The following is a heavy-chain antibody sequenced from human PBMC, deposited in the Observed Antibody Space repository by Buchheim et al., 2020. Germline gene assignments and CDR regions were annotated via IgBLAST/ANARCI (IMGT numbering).Heavy chain of an antibody. Sequence: EVQLVESGGGLVQPGGSLRLSCAASGFTFSSYCMHWVRQAPGKGLVWVSRINSYGSSTSYADSVKGRFTISRDNAKNTLYLQMNSLRAEDTAVYYCARDSGYCSSTSCYDVDAPDYWGQGTL. D-gene: IGHD2-2*03. J-gene: IGHJ4*02. CDR1: GFTFSSYC. CDR3: ARDSGYCSSTSCYDVDAPDY. CDR2: INSYGSST. V-gene: IGHV3-74*01.